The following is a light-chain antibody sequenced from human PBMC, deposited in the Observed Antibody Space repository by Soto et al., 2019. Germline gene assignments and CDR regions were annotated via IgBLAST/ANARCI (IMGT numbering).Light chain of an antibody. J-gene: IGLJ2*01. Sequence: SYEVTQPPSVSVAPGQTARITCGGNDIGSKSVHWYQQKAGQAPVLFVHDDSDRPSGIPERFSGSNSGNTATLSISRVEAGDEADYYCQEWDSDIDHRVVFGGGTKLTVL. CDR1: DIGSKS. V-gene: IGLV3-21*02. CDR2: DDS. CDR3: QEWDSDIDHRVV.